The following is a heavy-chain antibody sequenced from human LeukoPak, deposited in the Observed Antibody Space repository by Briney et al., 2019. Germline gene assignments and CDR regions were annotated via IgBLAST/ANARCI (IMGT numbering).Heavy chain of an antibody. CDR1: GYTFTGYY. CDR2: INPSGGST. V-gene: IGHV1-46*01. CDR3: ARALGFLGLTDFDY. D-gene: IGHD3-3*01. J-gene: IGHJ4*02. Sequence: ASVKVSCTASGYTFTGYYMHWVRQAPGQGLEWMGIINPSGGSTSYAQKFQGRVTMTRDTSTSTVYMELSSLRSEDTAVCYCARALGFLGLTDFDYWGQGTLVTVSS.